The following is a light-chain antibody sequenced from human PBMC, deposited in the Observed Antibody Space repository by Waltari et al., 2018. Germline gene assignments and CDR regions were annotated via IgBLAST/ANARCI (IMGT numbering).Light chain of an antibody. CDR2: DVN. CDR1: SSDVGGYNY. V-gene: IGLV2-11*01. CDR3: CSYAGSYTFV. J-gene: IGLJ2*01. Sequence: QSALTQPRSVSGAPGQSVPISCTGTSSDVGGYNYVSWYQQHPGNAPKFMIYDVNKRPAVVPDRVSGSTSGNTASLTISGLQAEDEADYYCCSYAGSYTFVFGGGTKLTVL.